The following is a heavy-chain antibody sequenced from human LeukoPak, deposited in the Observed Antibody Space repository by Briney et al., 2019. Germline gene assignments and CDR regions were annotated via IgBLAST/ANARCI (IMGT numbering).Heavy chain of an antibody. V-gene: IGHV3-74*01. J-gene: IGHJ4*02. Sequence: GGSLRLSCAASGFTFSSYWMHWVRQAPGKGLVWVSRINSDGSSTSYADSVKGRFTISRDNAKNTLYLQMNSLRAEDTAVYYCAREAYVRPDLPGDECGDYYFDYWGQGTLVTVSS. D-gene: IGHD3-10*02. CDR1: GFTFSSYW. CDR3: AREAYVRPDLPGDECGDYYFDY. CDR2: INSDGSST.